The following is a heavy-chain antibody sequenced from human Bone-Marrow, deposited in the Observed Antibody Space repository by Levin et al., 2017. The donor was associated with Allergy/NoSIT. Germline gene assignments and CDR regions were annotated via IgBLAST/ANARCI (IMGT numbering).Heavy chain of an antibody. V-gene: IGHV3-21*06. Sequence: PGGSLRLSCAASGFVFGSYTMMWVRQAPGKGLEWVSSISLSTRYIYYAGSVKGRFTISRDNVKNFLYLQMNSLRADDTAMYYCARDSTGTKKGSLDVWGQGTTVTVSS. J-gene: IGHJ6*02. CDR2: ISLSTRYI. CDR1: GFVFGSYT. CDR3: ARDSTGTKKGSLDV. D-gene: IGHD2-8*02.